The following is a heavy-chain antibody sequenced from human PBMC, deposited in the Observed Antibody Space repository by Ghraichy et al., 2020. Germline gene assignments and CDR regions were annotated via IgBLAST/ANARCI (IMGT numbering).Heavy chain of an antibody. Sequence: GGSLRLSCKGSGYSFTSYWIGWVRQMPGKGLEWMGLIYPGDSDTRYSPSFQGRVTISADKSISTAYLQWTSLKASDTAIYYCARVGATSYHYYYYMDVWGKGTTVTVSS. CDR3: ARVGATSYHYYYYMDV. CDR1: GYSFTSYW. CDR2: IYPGDSDT. V-gene: IGHV5-51*01. D-gene: IGHD1-26*01. J-gene: IGHJ6*03.